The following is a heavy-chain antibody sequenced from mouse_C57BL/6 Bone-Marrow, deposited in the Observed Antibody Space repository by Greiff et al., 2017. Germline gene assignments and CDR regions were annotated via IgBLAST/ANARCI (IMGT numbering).Heavy chain of an antibody. CDR3: AGGKSDYFDY. CDR1: GYTFTSYW. J-gene: IGHJ2*01. Sequence: QVQLQQPGAELVKPGASVKMSCKASGYTFTSYWITWVKQRPGQGLEWIGDIYPGSGSTNYNATFKSKATLPVDTSSSTAYMQLSSLTSDDSAVYYCAGGKSDYFDYWGQGTTLTGSS. CDR2: IYPGSGST. V-gene: IGHV1-55*01.